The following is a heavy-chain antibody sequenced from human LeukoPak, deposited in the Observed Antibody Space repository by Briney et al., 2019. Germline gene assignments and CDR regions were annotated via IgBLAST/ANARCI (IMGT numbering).Heavy chain of an antibody. J-gene: IGHJ5*02. CDR1: GFAFSSYG. CDR3: VKPQYCGDRCSNWFDP. CDR2: ILYDGIDK. V-gene: IGHV3-30*18. D-gene: IGHD2-21*01. Sequence: AGGSLRLSCAASGFAFSSYGMHWVRQSPDKGLEWVAVILYDGIDKYYADSVKGRFTISRDNSKNTLYLQMNSLRTEDTAVYYCVKPQYCGDRCSNWFDPWGQGTLVIVSS.